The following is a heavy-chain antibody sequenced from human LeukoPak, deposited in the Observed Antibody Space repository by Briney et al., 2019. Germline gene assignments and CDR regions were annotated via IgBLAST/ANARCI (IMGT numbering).Heavy chain of an antibody. D-gene: IGHD3-9*01. CDR2: IYYSGST. CDR1: GGSISSYY. V-gene: IGHV4-59*06. J-gene: IGHJ4*02. CDR3: ARADYDTLTAYPPDY. Sequence: SETLSLTCTVSGGSISSYYWSWIRQPAGKGLEWIGYIYYSGSTYYNPSLKSRVTISVDTSKNQFSLKLSSVTAADTAVYYCARADYDTLTAYPPDYWGQGTLVTVSS.